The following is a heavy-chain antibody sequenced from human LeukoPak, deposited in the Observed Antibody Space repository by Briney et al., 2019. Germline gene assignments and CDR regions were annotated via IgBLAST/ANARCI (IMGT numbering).Heavy chain of an antibody. D-gene: IGHD2-15*01. J-gene: IGHJ6*03. CDR3: ARDGEYCSGGSCYFKDDYYYYMDV. V-gene: IGHV4-59*01. Sequence: ETLSLTCTVSGGSISSYYWSWIRQPPGKGLEWIGYIYYSGSTNYNPSLKSRVTISVDTSKNQFSLKLSSVTAADTAVYYCARDGEYCSGGSCYFKDDYYYYMDVWGKGTTVTVSS. CDR2: IYYSGST. CDR1: GGSISSYY.